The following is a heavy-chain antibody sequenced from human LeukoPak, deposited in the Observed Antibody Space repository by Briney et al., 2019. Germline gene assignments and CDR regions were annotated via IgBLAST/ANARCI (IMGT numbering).Heavy chain of an antibody. J-gene: IGHJ4*02. CDR1: GFTFNSFA. CDR2: IDESGAGT. Sequence: GGSLRLSCAASGFTFNSFAMSWVRQAPGKGLEWVSGIDESGAGTFYADSVKGRFTISRDNSKNTLFLQMNSLRVKDTAVYYCANTHDYGDYWGQGTLVTVSS. CDR3: ANTHDYGDY. V-gene: IGHV3-23*01.